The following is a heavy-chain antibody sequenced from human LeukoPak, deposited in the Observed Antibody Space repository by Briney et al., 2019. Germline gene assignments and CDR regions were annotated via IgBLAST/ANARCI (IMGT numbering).Heavy chain of an antibody. CDR2: ISYDGSNK. J-gene: IGHJ4*02. D-gene: IGHD3-22*01. CDR3: AREGYKTYYYDSSGYSYFDY. V-gene: IGHV3-30*03. CDR1: GFTFSSYG. Sequence: GGSLRLSCVASGFTFSSYGMHWVRQAPGKGLEWVAVISYDGSNKYYADSVKGRFTISRDNSKNTLYLQMNSLRAEDTAVYYCAREGYKTYYYDSSGYSYFDYWGQGTLVTVSS.